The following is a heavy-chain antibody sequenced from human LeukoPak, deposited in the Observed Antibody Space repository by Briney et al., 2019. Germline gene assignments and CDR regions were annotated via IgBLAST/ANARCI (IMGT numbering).Heavy chain of an antibody. Sequence: PSETLSLTCAVYGGSFSGYYWSWIRQPPGKGLEWIGEINHSGSTNYNPSLKSRVTISVDTSMNQFSLKLSSVTAADTAAYYCARGRSNGWFYWGQGTLVTVSS. J-gene: IGHJ4*02. CDR2: INHSGST. CDR1: GGSFSGYY. CDR3: ARGRSNGWFY. V-gene: IGHV4-34*01. D-gene: IGHD2-8*01.